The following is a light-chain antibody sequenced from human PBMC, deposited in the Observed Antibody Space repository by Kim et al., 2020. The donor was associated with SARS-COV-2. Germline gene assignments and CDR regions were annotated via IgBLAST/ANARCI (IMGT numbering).Light chain of an antibody. CDR3: QSYDSSLSALYV. V-gene: IGLV1-40*01. Sequence: VAISCTGSSSNIEAGYDVHWYQQLPGPAPKLLIYDNSNRPSGVPDRFSGSKSGTSASLAITGLQAEDEADYYCQSYDSSLSALYVFGTGTQLTVL. CDR1: SSNIEAGYD. CDR2: DNS. J-gene: IGLJ1*01.